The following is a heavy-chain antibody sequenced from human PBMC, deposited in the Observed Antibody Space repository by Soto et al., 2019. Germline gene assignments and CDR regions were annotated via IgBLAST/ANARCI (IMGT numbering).Heavy chain of an antibody. Sequence: PGGSLRLSCAASGFTFSSYGMHWVRQAPGKGLEWVAVIWYDGSNKYYADSVKGRFTISRDNSKNTLYLQMNSLRAEDTAVYYCRAYYDFWSGSPQNYYGMDVWGQGTTVTVPS. CDR2: IWYDGSNK. V-gene: IGHV3-33*01. CDR3: RAYYDFWSGSPQNYYGMDV. J-gene: IGHJ6*02. CDR1: GFTFSSYG. D-gene: IGHD3-3*01.